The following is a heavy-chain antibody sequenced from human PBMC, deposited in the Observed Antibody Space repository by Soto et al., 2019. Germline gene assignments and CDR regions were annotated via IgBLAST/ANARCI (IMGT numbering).Heavy chain of an antibody. CDR2: IWYDGSKK. CDR3: ARDEGYYDSSGYYSLDY. D-gene: IGHD3-22*01. Sequence: QVQLVESGGGVVQPGRSLRLSCAASGFTFSSYGMHWVRQAPGKGLEWVAVIWYDGSKKYYADSVKGRFTMSRDISNNTLYVQMNSLRAEDTAVYYCARDEGYYDSSGYYSLDYWGQGTLVTVSS. V-gene: IGHV3-33*01. CDR1: GFTFSSYG. J-gene: IGHJ4*02.